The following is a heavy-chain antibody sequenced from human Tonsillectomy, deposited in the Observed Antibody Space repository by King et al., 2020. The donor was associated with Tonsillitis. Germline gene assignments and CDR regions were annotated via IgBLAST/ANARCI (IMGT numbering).Heavy chain of an antibody. CDR2: VYPGDSDT. CDR3: ARQDSGYRSNWYIGWLDS. V-gene: IGHV5-51*01. J-gene: IGHJ5*01. Sequence: VQLVESGTEVKKPGESLKISCKGSGYSFSNYWIGWVRQMPGKGLEWMGIVYPGDSDTRYSPSFEGQVTISADKSSSTAYLQWSNLKASDTAMYYCARQDSGYRSNWYIGWLDSWGQGTLVTVSS. D-gene: IGHD6-13*01. CDR1: GYSFSNYW.